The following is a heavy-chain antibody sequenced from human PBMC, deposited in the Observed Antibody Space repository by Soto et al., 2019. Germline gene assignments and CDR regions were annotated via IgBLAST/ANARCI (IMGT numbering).Heavy chain of an antibody. CDR1: GYSFTSYL. CDR3: ARNRGYGYGLIWLDP. D-gene: IGHD5-18*01. V-gene: IGHV5-51*01. CDR2: IYPADSDT. Sequence: PGESLDLSFKGSGYSFTSYLIGLVREMPGKGPGWMGIIYPADSDTSYNPPFQGKVTISADKSISNAYLQRSSLKAADTAMYYCARNRGYGYGLIWLDPWGQGTLVTVYS. J-gene: IGHJ5*02.